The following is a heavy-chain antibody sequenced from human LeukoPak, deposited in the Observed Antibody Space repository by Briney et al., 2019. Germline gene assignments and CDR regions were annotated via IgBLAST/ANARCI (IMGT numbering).Heavy chain of an antibody. Sequence: SETLSLTCAVYGGSFSGYYWSWIRQPPGKGLEWIGEINHSGSTNYNPSLKSRVTISVDTSKNQFSLKLSSVTAADTAAYYCARGGYYDFWSGYSDAFDIWGQGTMVTVSS. V-gene: IGHV4-34*01. CDR2: INHSGST. D-gene: IGHD3-3*01. CDR1: GGSFSGYY. CDR3: ARGGYYDFWSGYSDAFDI. J-gene: IGHJ3*02.